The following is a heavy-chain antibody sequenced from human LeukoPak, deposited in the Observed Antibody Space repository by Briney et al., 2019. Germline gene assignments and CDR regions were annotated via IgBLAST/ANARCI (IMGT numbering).Heavy chain of an antibody. D-gene: IGHD3-16*02. CDR1: GFTFSSYS. CDR2: ISSSSSYI. J-gene: IGHJ5*02. CDR3: APQGDDYVWGSYRPNNWFDP. Sequence: PGGSLRLSCAASGFTFSSYSMNWVRQAPGKGLEWVSSISSSSSYIYYADSVKGRFTISRDNAKNSLYLQMNSLRAEDTAVYYCAPQGDDYVWGSYRPNNWFDPWGQGTLVTVSS. V-gene: IGHV3-21*01.